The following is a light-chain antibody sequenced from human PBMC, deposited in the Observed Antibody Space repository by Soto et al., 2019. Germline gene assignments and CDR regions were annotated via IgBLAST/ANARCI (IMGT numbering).Light chain of an antibody. CDR1: KSDIGVYDF. Sequence: QSALTQPPSASGSPGQSVTISCTGTKSDIGVYDFVSWYQHHPGKAPRLIIYEVVQRPSGVHDRFSGSKSGNTASLTVSGLQAADEADYFCMSYAGSNTYVFGSGTKVTVL. J-gene: IGLJ1*01. CDR3: MSYAGSNTYV. V-gene: IGLV2-8*01. CDR2: EVV.